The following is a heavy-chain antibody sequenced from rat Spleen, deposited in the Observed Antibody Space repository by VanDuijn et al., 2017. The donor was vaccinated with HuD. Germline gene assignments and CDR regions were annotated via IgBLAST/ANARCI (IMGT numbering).Heavy chain of an antibody. J-gene: IGHJ2*01. V-gene: IGHV2S63*01. CDR3: TRGPGYYIDD. Sequence: EVQLKESGPGLVQPSQTLSLTCTVSGFSLTNYNMHWVRQPPGKGLEWMGVVWSGGSTAYNSVFKSRLSITRDTSKSQVFLKMNSLQTEDTAIYYCTRGPGYYIDDWGQGVMVTVSS. CDR2: VWSGGST. D-gene: IGHD4-2*01. CDR1: GFSLTNYN.